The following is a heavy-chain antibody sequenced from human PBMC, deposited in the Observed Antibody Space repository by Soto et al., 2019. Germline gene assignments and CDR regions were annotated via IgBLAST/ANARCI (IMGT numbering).Heavy chain of an antibody. CDR2: IVKDGSNQ. J-gene: IGHJ3*01. CDR1: GFTFNKYG. CDR3: VRDDDRPETGLDL. V-gene: IGHV3-33*04. Sequence: QVQLVESGGDVVQPGRSLRLSCAASGFTFNKYGMHWVRQAPGKGLEWLAVIVKDGSNQQYGDSAKGRFTISRDNSKNTVYLQINSLRVEDTAVYYCVRDDDRPETGLDLWGQGTMVTVSS. D-gene: IGHD3-22*01.